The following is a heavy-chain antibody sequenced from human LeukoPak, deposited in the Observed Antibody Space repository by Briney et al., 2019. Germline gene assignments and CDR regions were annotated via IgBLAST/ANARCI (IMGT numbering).Heavy chain of an antibody. D-gene: IGHD3-10*01. CDR2: IYHSGST. CDR3: TRVSFRGSH. V-gene: IGHV4-30-2*01. CDR1: GGSIRSSYYY. J-gene: IGHJ4*02. Sequence: SETLSLTCTVSGGSIRSSYYYWGWIRQPPGKGLEWIGYIYHSGSTYYNPSLKSRVTISVDRSKNQFSLKVSSVTAADTAVYYCTRVSFRGSHGGRGTLVTVSS.